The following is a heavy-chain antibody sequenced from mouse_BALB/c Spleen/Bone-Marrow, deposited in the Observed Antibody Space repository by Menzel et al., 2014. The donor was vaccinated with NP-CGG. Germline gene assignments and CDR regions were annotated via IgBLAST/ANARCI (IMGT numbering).Heavy chain of an antibody. D-gene: IGHD1-2*01. CDR3: ALTTATPFAY. CDR1: GYTFTVYW. V-gene: IGHV1-7*01. Sequence: QVQLQQSGAELAKPGASVKMSCKASGYTFTVYWIHWVKQRPGQGLEWIGYINPSTAYTEYNQKFKDKATLTADKSSTTAYMQLSSLTSEDSAVYYCALTTATPFAYWGQGTRVTVS. CDR2: INPSTAYT. J-gene: IGHJ3*01.